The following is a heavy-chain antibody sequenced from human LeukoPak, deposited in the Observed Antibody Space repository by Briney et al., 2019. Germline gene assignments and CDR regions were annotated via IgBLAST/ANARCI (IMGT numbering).Heavy chain of an antibody. CDR1: GFTFDDYA. CDR3: AKDSSGDYDSSLGSFDY. V-gene: IGHV3-9*03. J-gene: IGHJ4*02. Sequence: GGSLRLSCAASGFTFDDYAMHWVRQTPGKGLDWVSGISWNSGSIGYADSVKCRFTISRDNAKNSLYLQLNSLRAEDMALYYCAKDSSGDYDSSLGSFDYWGQGTLVTVSS. D-gene: IGHD3-22*01. CDR2: ISWNSGSI.